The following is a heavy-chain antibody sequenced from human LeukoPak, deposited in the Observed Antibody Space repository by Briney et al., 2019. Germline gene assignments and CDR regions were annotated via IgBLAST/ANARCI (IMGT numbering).Heavy chain of an antibody. Sequence: SETLSLTCTVSGGSISSSSYYWGWIRQPPGKGLEWIGSIYYSGSTYYNPSLKSRVTISVDTSKNQFSLRLSSVTAADTAVYYCARDRWELLASGFDYWGQGTLVTVSS. D-gene: IGHD1-26*01. CDR3: ARDRWELLASGFDY. V-gene: IGHV4-39*07. CDR2: IYYSGST. CDR1: GGSISSSSYY. J-gene: IGHJ4*02.